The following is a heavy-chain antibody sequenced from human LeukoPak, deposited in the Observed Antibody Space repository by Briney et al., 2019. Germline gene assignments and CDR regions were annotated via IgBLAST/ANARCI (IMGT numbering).Heavy chain of an antibody. V-gene: IGHV4-39*01. CDR3: AGSGSYYHVDY. CDR2: IYYTGST. Sequence: SETLSLTCAVYGGSFSGYYWGWIRQPPGKGLEWIGSIYYTGSTYYNPSLKSRVTISVDTSKNQFSLNLSSVTAADTAVYYCAGSGSYYHVDYWGQGTLVTVSS. CDR1: GGSFSGYY. D-gene: IGHD1-26*01. J-gene: IGHJ4*02.